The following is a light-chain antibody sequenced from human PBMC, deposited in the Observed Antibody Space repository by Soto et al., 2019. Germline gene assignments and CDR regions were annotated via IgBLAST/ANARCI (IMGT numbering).Light chain of an antibody. Sequence: DIQVTQSPSSLSASVGDRVSITCQTSQSINSYLNWYQQKPGKAPKLLIYVASSLESGVPSRFSGSGYATDFTLTSSSLQPADFATYFCQESYGSPQTFGQGTKLEIK. J-gene: IGKJ2*01. CDR2: VAS. V-gene: IGKV1-39*01. CDR1: QSINSY. CDR3: QESYGSPQT.